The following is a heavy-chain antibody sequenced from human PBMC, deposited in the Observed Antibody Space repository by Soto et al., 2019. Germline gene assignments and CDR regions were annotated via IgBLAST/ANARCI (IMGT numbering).Heavy chain of an antibody. CDR2: IYYSGST. J-gene: IGHJ4*02. Sequence: SETLSLTCIVSGGSISNYYWSWIRQPPGKGLEWIGYIYYSGSTNYNPSLTSRVTISVDTSKNQSSLKLSSVTAADTAVYYSARHRYSYGVYYFDYWGQGTLVIVSS. V-gene: IGHV4-59*08. CDR1: GGSISNYY. CDR3: ARHRYSYGVYYFDY. D-gene: IGHD5-18*01.